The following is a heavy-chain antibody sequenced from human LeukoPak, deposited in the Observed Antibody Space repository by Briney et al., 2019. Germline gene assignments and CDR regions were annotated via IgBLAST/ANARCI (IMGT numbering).Heavy chain of an antibody. J-gene: IGHJ4*02. D-gene: IGHD1-26*01. CDR1: GYSISSGYY. Sequence: PSETLSLTCAVSGYSISSGYYWGWIRQPPGKGLEWIGSIYHSGSTYYNPSLKSRVTISVDTSKNQFSLKLSSVTAADTAVYYCARQGGSYYYYFDYWGQGTLVTASS. V-gene: IGHV4-38-2*01. CDR2: IYHSGST. CDR3: ARQGGSYYYYFDY.